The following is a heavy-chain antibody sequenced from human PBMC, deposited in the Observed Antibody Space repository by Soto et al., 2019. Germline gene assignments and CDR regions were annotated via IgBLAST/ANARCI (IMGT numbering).Heavy chain of an antibody. D-gene: IGHD3-16*02. J-gene: IGHJ6*02. CDR2: ISYDGSNK. CDR1: GFTFSSYG. Sequence: HPGGSLRLSCAASGFTFSSYGMHWVRQAPGKGLEWVAVISYDGSNKYYADSVKGRFTISRDNSKNTLYLQMNSLRAEDTAVYYCAKDIVNFAGYYYYGMDVWGQGTTVTVSS. V-gene: IGHV3-30*18. CDR3: AKDIVNFAGYYYYGMDV.